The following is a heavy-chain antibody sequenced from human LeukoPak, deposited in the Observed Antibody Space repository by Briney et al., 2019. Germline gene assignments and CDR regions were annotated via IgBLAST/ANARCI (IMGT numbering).Heavy chain of an antibody. CDR1: GFTFSHYS. J-gene: IGHJ4*02. Sequence: GGSLRLSCVASGFTFSHYSMSWVRQAPGKGLEWVSSIRFTGSYIYYADSVKGRFTISRDDAKNLLSLQMISLRAEDTAVYYCTRAGPRRDGYNCDYWGQGTLVTVSS. D-gene: IGHD5-24*01. CDR2: IRFTGSYI. CDR3: TRAGPRRDGYNCDY. V-gene: IGHV3-21*01.